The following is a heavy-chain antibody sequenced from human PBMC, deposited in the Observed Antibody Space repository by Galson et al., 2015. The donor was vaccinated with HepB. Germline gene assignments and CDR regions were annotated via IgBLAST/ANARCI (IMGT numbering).Heavy chain of an antibody. CDR2: IKSNTDGGTT. Sequence: SLRLSCAASGFTFSNAWMSWVRQAPGKGLEWVGRIKSNTDGGTTDYAAPVKGRFTISRDDSKNTLYLQMNSLITEDTAVYYCITDIHSSYYSSGNYQNRGYYFDYWGQGTLVTVSS. CDR1: GFTFSNAW. CDR3: ITDIHSSYYSSGNYQNRGYYFDY. J-gene: IGHJ4*02. D-gene: IGHD3-10*01. V-gene: IGHV3-15*01.